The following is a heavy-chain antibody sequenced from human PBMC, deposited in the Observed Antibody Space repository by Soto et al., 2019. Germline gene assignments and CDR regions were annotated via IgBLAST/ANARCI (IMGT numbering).Heavy chain of an antibody. CDR3: ARDLWASGSARRYYYYYMDV. V-gene: IGHV1-69*06. CDR2: IIPIFGTA. CDR1: GGTFSSYA. J-gene: IGHJ6*03. D-gene: IGHD6-25*01. Sequence: SVKVSCKASGGTFSSYAISWVRQAPGRGLEWMGGIIPIFGTANYAQKFQGRVTMTADKSTSTVYMELSSLRSEDTAVYYCARDLWASGSARRYYYYYMDVWGKGTTVTVS.